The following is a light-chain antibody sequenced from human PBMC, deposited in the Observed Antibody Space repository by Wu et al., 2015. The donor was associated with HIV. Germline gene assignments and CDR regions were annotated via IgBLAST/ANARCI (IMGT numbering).Light chain of an antibody. CDR3: QQYGSSPS. Sequence: IVLTQSPGTLSLSPGDRVTLSCRASQSVSSSYLSWYQQKPGQAPRLLIYGASRRATGIPDRFSGSGSGTDFTLTISRLEPEDFAVYYCQQYGSSPSFGQGTKLEIK. V-gene: IGKV3-20*01. J-gene: IGKJ2*01. CDR2: GAS. CDR1: QSVSSSY.